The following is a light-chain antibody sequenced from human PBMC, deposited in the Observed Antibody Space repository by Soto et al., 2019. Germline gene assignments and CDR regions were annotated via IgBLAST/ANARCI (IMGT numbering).Light chain of an antibody. CDR2: DAS. CDR3: QQYNSYLWT. J-gene: IGKJ1*01. Sequence: DIQMTQSPSTLAASVGDRVTITWRASQSISSWLAWYQQKPGKAPKLLIYDASSLESGVPSRFSGSGSGTDFTLTITSLQPDDFATYYCQQYNSYLWTFGQGTKVDIK. CDR1: QSISSW. V-gene: IGKV1-5*01.